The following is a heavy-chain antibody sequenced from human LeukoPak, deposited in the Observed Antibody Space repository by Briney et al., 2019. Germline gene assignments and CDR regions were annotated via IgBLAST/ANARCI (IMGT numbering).Heavy chain of an antibody. J-gene: IGHJ3*02. CDR1: GGSFSGYY. CDR2: INHSGST. D-gene: IGHD2-15*01. V-gene: IGHV4-34*01. CDR3: ARDWGCSGGNCYNTFDI. Sequence: SETLSLTCAVYGGSFSGYYWSWIRQPPGKGLEWIGEINHSGSTNYNPSLKSRVTISVDTSKNQFSLKLSSVTAADTAVYYCARDWGCSGGNCYNTFDIWGQGTMVTVSS.